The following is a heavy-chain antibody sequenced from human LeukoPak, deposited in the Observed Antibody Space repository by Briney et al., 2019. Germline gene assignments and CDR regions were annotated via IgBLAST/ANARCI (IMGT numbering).Heavy chain of an antibody. V-gene: IGHV3-53*01. CDR2: IYSGGST. D-gene: IGHD3-10*01. Sequence: TVXXXYMXGVRQAPGKGLEWVSVIYSGGSTYYADSVKGRFTISRDNSKNTLYLQMNSLRAEDTAVYYCASSEGPNHYYYYYGMDVWGQGTTVTVSS. CDR3: ASSEGPNHYYYYYGMDV. J-gene: IGHJ6*02. CDR1: TVXXXY.